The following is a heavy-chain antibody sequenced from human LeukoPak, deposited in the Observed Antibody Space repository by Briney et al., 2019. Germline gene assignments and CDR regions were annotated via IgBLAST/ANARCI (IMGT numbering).Heavy chain of an antibody. CDR1: GFTFNTYA. V-gene: IGHV3-23*01. J-gene: IGHJ4*02. CDR2: IGSRADTT. D-gene: IGHD5-24*01. CDR3: VKRDRGTFDY. Sequence: GASLRLSCAASGFTFNTYAMTWVRQAPGKGLEWVSAIGSRADTTDYADSVKGRFTISRDNSKNMLYLQMNGLRAEDTAVYYCVKRDRGTFDYWGQGTLVTVSS.